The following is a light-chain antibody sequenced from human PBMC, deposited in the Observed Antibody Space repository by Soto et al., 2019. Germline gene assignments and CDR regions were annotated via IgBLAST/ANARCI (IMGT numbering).Light chain of an antibody. Sequence: QLVLTQPPSASGTPGQRVSISCSGSTSNIGSQTVNWYQRLPGTAPKLLIYIDNQRPSGVPDRFSGSKSGTSASLAISGLESEDEADYFCASWDDSLNGPVFGGGTKLTVL. CDR2: IDN. J-gene: IGLJ2*01. CDR1: TSNIGSQT. V-gene: IGLV1-44*01. CDR3: ASWDDSLNGPV.